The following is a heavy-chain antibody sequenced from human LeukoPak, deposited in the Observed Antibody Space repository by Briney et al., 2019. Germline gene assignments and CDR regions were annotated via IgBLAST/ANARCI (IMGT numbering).Heavy chain of an antibody. Sequence: SETLSLTCTVSGGSISSYYWSWIRQPPGKGLEWIGYIYYSGSTNYNPSLKSRVTISVDTSKNQFSLKLSSVAAADTAVYYCAREGGSYDYVLWGQGTLVTVSS. V-gene: IGHV4-59*01. CDR1: GGSISSYY. CDR3: AREGGSYDYVL. J-gene: IGHJ4*02. CDR2: IYYSGST. D-gene: IGHD3-16*01.